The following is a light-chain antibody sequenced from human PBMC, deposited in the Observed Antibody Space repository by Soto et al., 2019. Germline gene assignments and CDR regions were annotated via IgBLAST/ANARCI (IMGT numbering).Light chain of an antibody. CDR2: EVS. CDR1: SNDVGHSSF. Sequence: QSVLTQPPSASGSPGQSVTISCTGNSNDVGHSSFISWYQQHPGKGPKLIIYEVSKRPSGVPDRFSGSKSGNTASLSVSGLQDEDEADYFCNAQAVNGKHVFGTRTKLTVL. CDR3: NAQAVNGKHV. V-gene: IGLV2-8*01. J-gene: IGLJ1*01.